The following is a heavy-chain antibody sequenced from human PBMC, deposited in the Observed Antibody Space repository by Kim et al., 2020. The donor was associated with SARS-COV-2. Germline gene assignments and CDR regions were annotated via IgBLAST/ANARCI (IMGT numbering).Heavy chain of an antibody. CDR3: ARGSYYYYYMDV. Sequence: GGSLRLSCAASGFTFSDYYMRWIRQAPGKGLEWVSYINSRGDTLYYADFVKGRFTISRDNAKNSLHLQMNSLAVEDTAMYYCARGSYYYYYMDVWGK. V-gene: IGHV3-11*01. J-gene: IGHJ6*03. CDR2: INSRGDTL. CDR1: GFTFSDYY.